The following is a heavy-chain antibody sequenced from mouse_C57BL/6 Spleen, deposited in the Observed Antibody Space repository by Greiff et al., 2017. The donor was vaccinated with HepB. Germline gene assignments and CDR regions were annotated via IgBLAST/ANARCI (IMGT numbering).Heavy chain of an antibody. Sequence: QVQLQQSGAELVRPGASVKLSCKASGYTFTDYYINWVKQRPGQGLEWIARMYPGSVNTYYNEKFKGKATLTAEKSSSTAYMQLTSLTAEDSAVYLCARVPCYGRSLVDYWGQGTTLTVAS. CDR2: MYPGSVNT. CDR1: GYTFTDYY. CDR3: ARVPCYGRSLVDY. D-gene: IGHD1-1*01. V-gene: IGHV1-76*01. J-gene: IGHJ2*01.